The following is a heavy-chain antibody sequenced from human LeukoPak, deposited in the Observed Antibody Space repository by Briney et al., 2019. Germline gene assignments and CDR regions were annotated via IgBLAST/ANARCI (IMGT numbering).Heavy chain of an antibody. J-gene: IGHJ5*02. V-gene: IGHV4-39*01. D-gene: IGHD2-15*01. CDR1: GDSVSSSNFF. CDR3: ARHAPGDIVVQIPAPTRWFDP. Sequence: PSETLSLTCTVSGDSVSSSNFFWGWIRQPPGKGLEWIGSTYYRGTTYYNPSVESRVPISADTSKNQLSLKLSSVTAADTAVYYCARHAPGDIVVQIPAPTRWFDPWGQGTLVTVSS. CDR2: TYYRGTT.